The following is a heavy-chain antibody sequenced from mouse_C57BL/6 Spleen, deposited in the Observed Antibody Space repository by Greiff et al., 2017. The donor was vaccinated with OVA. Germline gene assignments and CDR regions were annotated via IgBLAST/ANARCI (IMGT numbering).Heavy chain of an antibody. Sequence: VQLQQSGPVLVKPGASVKMSCKASGYTFTDYYMNWVKQSHGKSLEWIGVINPYNGGTSYNQKFKGKATLTVDKSSSTAYMELNSLTSEDSAVYYCAISPPTTVVAGADAMDYWGQGTSVTVSS. CDR1: GYTFTDYY. D-gene: IGHD1-1*01. CDR2: INPYNGGT. V-gene: IGHV1-19*01. CDR3: AISPPTTVVAGADAMDY. J-gene: IGHJ4*01.